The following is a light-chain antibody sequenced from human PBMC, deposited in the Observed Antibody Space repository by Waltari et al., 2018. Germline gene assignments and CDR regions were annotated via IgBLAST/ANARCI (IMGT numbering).Light chain of an antibody. CDR1: QSLLHSNGYIY. CDR3: MQALQTFT. CDR2: LGS. V-gene: IGKV2-28*01. J-gene: IGKJ5*01. Sequence: DIVMTQSPLSLPVSPGETASISCRSSQSLLHSNGYIYLDWYLQKPGHSPQLLIYLGSHRASGVPDRFSGSASGTDFTLKISRVEAEDVGIYYCMQALQTFTFGQGTRLDI.